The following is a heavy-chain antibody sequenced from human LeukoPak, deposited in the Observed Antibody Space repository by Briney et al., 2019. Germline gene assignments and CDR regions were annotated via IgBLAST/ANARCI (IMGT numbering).Heavy chain of an antibody. Sequence: SETLSLTCTVSGGSISSYYWSWIRQPAGKGLEWIGRIYTSGSTNYNPSLKSRVTMSVDTSKNQFSLKLSSVTAADTAVYYCARDSYDSSGYYPDDAFDIWGQGTMVTVSS. CDR2: IYTSGST. D-gene: IGHD3-22*01. V-gene: IGHV4-4*07. CDR3: ARDSYDSSGYYPDDAFDI. J-gene: IGHJ3*02. CDR1: GGSISSYY.